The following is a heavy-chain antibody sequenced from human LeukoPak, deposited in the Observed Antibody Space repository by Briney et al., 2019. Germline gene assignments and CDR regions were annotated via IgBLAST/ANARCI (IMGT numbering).Heavy chain of an antibody. V-gene: IGHV3-7*01. CDR1: GFTFSSYW. CDR3: ARDSSEPFDY. J-gene: IGHJ4*02. CDR2: IKQDGSEK. D-gene: IGHD6-6*01. Sequence: GGSLRLSCADSGFTFSSYWMSWVRQALGKGLEWVANIKQDGSEKYYVDSVKGRFTISRDNAKNSLYLQMNSLRAEDTAVYYCARDSSEPFDYWGQGTLVTVSS.